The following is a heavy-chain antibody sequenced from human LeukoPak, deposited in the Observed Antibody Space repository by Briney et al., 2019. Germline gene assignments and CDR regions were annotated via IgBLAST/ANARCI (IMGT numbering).Heavy chain of an antibody. CDR1: GFTFSSCG. V-gene: IGHV3-33*01. J-gene: IGHJ4*02. D-gene: IGHD5-24*01. CDR2: IWYDGTNK. Sequence: GGSLRLSCAASGFTFSSCGMHWVRHAPGKGLEWVGVIWYDGTNKYYADSVKGRFTISRDNSKNTLYLQMNSLRAEDTAVYYCARGRDGYNWIDYWGQGTLVTVSS. CDR3: ARGRDGYNWIDY.